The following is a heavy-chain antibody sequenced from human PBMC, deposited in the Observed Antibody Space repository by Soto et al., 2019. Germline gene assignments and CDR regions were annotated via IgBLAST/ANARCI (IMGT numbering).Heavy chain of an antibody. Sequence: EVQLVESGGGLVQPGGSLKLSCAASGFTFSDSAMHWVRQASGEGLEWLGRIRSKGNNYATEYGASLKGRFTITRDDSKKTTYLQISNLNPEDTAVYYCVRYSRTLGWFFDLWGRGTLVTVSS. J-gene: IGHJ2*01. CDR2: IRSKGNNYAT. V-gene: IGHV3-73*02. CDR1: GFTFSDSA. D-gene: IGHD2-21*01. CDR3: VRYSRTLGWFFDL.